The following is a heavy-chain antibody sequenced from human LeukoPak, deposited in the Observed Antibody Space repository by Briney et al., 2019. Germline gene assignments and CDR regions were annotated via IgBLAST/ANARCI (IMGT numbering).Heavy chain of an antibody. Sequence: HPGGSLRLSCAASGFTFSSYAMSWVRQAPGKGLEWVSAISGSGGSTYYADSVKGRFTISRDNSKNTLYLQMNSLRAEDTAVYYCARAIAAEFNYFDYWGQGTLVTVSS. D-gene: IGHD6-25*01. V-gene: IGHV3-23*01. CDR1: GFTFSSYA. CDR2: ISGSGGST. CDR3: ARAIAAEFNYFDY. J-gene: IGHJ4*02.